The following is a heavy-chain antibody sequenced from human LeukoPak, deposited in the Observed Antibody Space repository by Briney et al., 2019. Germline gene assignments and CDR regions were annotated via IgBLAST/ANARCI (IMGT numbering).Heavy chain of an antibody. CDR2: INHSGST. V-gene: IGHV4-34*01. D-gene: IGHD3-3*01. Sequence: PSETLSLTCAVYGGSFSGYYWSWIRQPPGKGLEWIGEINHSGSTNYNPSLKSRVTISVDTSKNPFSLKLSSVTAADTAVYYCARARSITIFGVVISDSVRFDPWGQGTLVTVSS. J-gene: IGHJ5*02. CDR1: GGSFSGYY. CDR3: ARARSITIFGVVISDSVRFDP.